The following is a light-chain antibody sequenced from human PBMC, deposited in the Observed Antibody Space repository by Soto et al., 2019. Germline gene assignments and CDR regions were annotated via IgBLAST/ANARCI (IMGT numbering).Light chain of an antibody. CDR3: QQSYSTPPWT. V-gene: IGKV1-39*01. Sequence: DIQMTQSPSSLSASVGDRVTITFRASQSIVSYLNWYLQKPGKAPKLLIYAASNLQSGVPPRFSGSGSGTDFTLTISSMQPEDFATYFCQQSYSTPPWTFGQGTKVDI. CDR2: AAS. CDR1: QSIVSY. J-gene: IGKJ1*01.